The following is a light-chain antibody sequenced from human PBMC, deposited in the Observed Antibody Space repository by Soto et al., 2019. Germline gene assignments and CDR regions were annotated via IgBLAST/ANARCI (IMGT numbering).Light chain of an antibody. CDR1: QSISSW. Sequence: DIQMTQSPSTLSASVGDRVTITCRASQSISSWLAWYQQKPGKAPKLLIYDASSLDSGVPSRFSGSGSGTEFTLTISSLQPDDFATYYCQQYNSYSLTFGQGTKVEIK. CDR3: QQYNSYSLT. J-gene: IGKJ1*01. CDR2: DAS. V-gene: IGKV1-5*01.